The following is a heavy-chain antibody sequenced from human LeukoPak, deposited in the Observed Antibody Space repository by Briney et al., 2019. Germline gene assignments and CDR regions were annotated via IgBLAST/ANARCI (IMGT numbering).Heavy chain of an antibody. CDR3: ARVGAKVYASDYYYYMDV. J-gene: IGHJ6*03. V-gene: IGHV4-59*01. CDR1: GGSISSYY. D-gene: IGHD2-8*01. Sequence: SETLSLTCTVSGGSISSYYWSWIRQPPGKGLGWIGYIYYSGSTNYNPSLKSRVTISVDTSKNQFSLKLSPVTAADTAVYYCARVGAKVYASDYYYYMDVWGKGTTVTVSS. CDR2: IYYSGST.